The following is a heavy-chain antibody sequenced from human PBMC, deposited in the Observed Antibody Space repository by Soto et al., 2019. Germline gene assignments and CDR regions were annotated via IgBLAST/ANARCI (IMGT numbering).Heavy chain of an antibody. D-gene: IGHD3-3*01. CDR1: GFTFNSYA. J-gene: IGHJ5*02. V-gene: IGHV3-23*01. Sequence: EVQLSESGGGLVQPGGSLRLSCAASGFTFNSYAMSWVRQAPGKGLEWVSAISGSGGSTYYADSVKGRFTISRDNSKNTLYLQMNSLRAEDTAVYYCAKGPITIFGPDSNCFDPWGQGTLVTVSS. CDR3: AKGPITIFGPDSNCFDP. CDR2: ISGSGGST.